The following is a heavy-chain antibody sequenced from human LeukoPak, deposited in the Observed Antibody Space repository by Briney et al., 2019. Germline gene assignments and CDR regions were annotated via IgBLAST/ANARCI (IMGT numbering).Heavy chain of an antibody. CDR1: GYTFTNYG. CDR2: ISAYNGKT. V-gene: IGHV1-18*01. J-gene: IGHJ3*02. CDR3: ARDHSTTYYSGSYWEVAFDI. Sequence: EASVKVSCKASGYTFTNYGISWVRQAPGQGLEWMGWISAYNGKTNYAQKLQGRVTMTTDTSTSTAYMELKSLRSDDTAVYYCARDHSTTYYSGSYWEVAFDIWGQGTMVTVSS. D-gene: IGHD1-26*01.